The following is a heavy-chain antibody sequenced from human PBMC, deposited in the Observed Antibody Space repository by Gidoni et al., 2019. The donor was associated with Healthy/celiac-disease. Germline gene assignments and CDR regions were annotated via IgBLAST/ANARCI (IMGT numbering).Heavy chain of an antibody. D-gene: IGHD1-26*01. J-gene: IGHJ5*02. V-gene: IGHV1-8*01. CDR1: GYTFTSYD. CDR3: ARGRRSGRVGATRSIRAGLGNWFDP. CDR2: MNPNSGNT. Sequence: QVQLVQSGAEVKKPGASVKVSCKASGYTFTSYDINWVRQATGQGLEWMGWMNPNSGNTGYAQKFQGRVTMTRNTSISTAYMELSSLRSEDTAVYYCARGRRSGRVGATRSIRAGLGNWFDPWGQGTLVTVSS.